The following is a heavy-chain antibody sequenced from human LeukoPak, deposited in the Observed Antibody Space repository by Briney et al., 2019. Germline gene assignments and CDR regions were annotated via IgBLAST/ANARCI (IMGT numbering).Heavy chain of an antibody. V-gene: IGHV1-46*01. CDR3: ARDANTAMDQPYYYYGMDV. D-gene: IGHD5-18*01. CDR1: GYTFTSYY. Sequence: GASVKVSCKASGYTFTSYYMHWVRQAPGQGLEWMGIINPSGGSTSYAQKFQGRVTMTRDTSTSTVYMELSSLRSEDTAVCYCARDANTAMDQPYYYYGMDVWGQGTTVTVSS. CDR2: INPSGGST. J-gene: IGHJ6*02.